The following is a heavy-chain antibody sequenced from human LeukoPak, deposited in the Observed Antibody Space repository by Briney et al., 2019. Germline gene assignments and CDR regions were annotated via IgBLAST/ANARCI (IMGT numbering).Heavy chain of an antibody. D-gene: IGHD3-22*01. V-gene: IGHV3-48*04. J-gene: IGHJ4*02. CDR1: GFTFSSYS. CDR3: ARAVWWDYDSSGYFDY. CDR2: ISGTSTTI. Sequence: GGSLRLSCAASGFTFSSYSMNWVRQAPGKGLEWVSYISGTSTTIYYADSVKGRFTISRDNAKNSLYLQMSSLRAEDTAVYYCARAVWWDYDSSGYFDYWGQGTLVTVSS.